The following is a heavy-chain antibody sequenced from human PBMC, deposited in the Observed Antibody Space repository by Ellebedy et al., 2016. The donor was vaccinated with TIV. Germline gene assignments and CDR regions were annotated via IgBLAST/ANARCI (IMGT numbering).Heavy chain of an antibody. D-gene: IGHD2-2*01. V-gene: IGHV4-4*07. Sequence: SETLSLXXTVSGGSISSYYWSWIRQPAGKGLEWIGRIYTSGSTNYNPSLKSRVTISVDTSKNQFSLKLSSVTAADTAVYYCARETVGYCSSTSCYFGVVSYYYYMDVWGKGTTVTVSS. CDR2: IYTSGST. CDR1: GGSISSYY. J-gene: IGHJ6*03. CDR3: ARETVGYCSSTSCYFGVVSYYYYMDV.